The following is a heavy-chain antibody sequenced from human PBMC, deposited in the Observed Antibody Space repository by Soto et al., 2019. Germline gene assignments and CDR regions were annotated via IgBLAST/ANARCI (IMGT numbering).Heavy chain of an antibody. J-gene: IGHJ5*01. D-gene: IGHD3-10*01. CDR3: AGRIRIRGVSS. V-gene: IGHV4-61*01. Sequence: SETLSLTCTVSGGSFKSGSYSWSWIRQPPGKGLEWIGYVYHTGRTSYNPSLKSRVTVFXXXSXNXFXLXXXSVTXADTAVYFCAGRIRIRGVSSWGPGLLVTVSS. CDR2: VYHTGRT. CDR1: GGSFKSGSYS.